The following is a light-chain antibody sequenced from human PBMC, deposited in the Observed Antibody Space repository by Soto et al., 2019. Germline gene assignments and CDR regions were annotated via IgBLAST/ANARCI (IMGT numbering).Light chain of an antibody. CDR2: DAS. J-gene: IGKJ1*01. Sequence: DIQMTQSPSTLSASVGDRVTITCRASQSISSWLAWYQQKPGKAPKLLIYDASSLESGVPSRFSGSGSGTEFTLTFSSLQPDDFAIYYGKQYNIYSRGPFGKGT. CDR1: QSISSW. CDR3: KQYNIYSRGP. V-gene: IGKV1-5*01.